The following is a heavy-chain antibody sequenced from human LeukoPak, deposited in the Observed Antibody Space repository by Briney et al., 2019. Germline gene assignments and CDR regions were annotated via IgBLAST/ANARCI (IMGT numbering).Heavy chain of an antibody. CDR3: ARGREGAGSYGMDV. CDR1: GGTFSSYA. V-gene: IGHV1-69*13. J-gene: IGHJ6*02. D-gene: IGHD1-26*01. CDR2: IIPIFGTA. Sequence: GASVKVSCKASGGTFSSYAISWVRQAPGRGLEWMGGIIPIFGTANYAQKFQGRVTITADESTSTAYMELSSLRSEDTAVYYCARGREGAGSYGMDVWGQGTTVTVSS.